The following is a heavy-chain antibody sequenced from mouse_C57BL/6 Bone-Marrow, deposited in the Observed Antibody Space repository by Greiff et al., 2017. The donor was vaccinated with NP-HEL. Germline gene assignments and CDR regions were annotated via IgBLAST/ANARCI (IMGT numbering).Heavy chain of an antibody. CDR1: GFNIKDDY. V-gene: IGHV14-4*01. CDR3: TTRGTVMDY. Sequence: DVKLQESGAELVRPGASVKLSCTASGFNIKDDYMHWVKQRPEQGLEWIGWIDPENGDTEYASKFQGKATITADTSSNTAYLQLSSLTSEDTAVYYCTTRGTVMDYWGQGTSVTVSS. J-gene: IGHJ4*01. CDR2: IDPENGDT. D-gene: IGHD1-1*01.